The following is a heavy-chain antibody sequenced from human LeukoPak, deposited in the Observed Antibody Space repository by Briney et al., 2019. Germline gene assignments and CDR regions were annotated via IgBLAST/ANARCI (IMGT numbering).Heavy chain of an antibody. V-gene: IGHV3-23*01. Sequence: GGSLRLSCAASGFTFSSYAMSWVRQAPGKGLEWVSAISGSGGSTYYADSVKGRFTISRDNSKNTLYLQMNRLRAEDTAVYYCAKGKTMIVVVIDYWGQGTLVTVSS. CDR1: GFTFSSYA. CDR2: ISGSGGST. CDR3: AKGKTMIVVVIDY. D-gene: IGHD3-22*01. J-gene: IGHJ4*02.